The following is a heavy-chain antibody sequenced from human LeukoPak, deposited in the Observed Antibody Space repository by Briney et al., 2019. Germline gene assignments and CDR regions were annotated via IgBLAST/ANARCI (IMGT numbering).Heavy chain of an antibody. CDR3: AKDGISSRYLPT. CDR1: GFTFSSYS. CDR2: ISSSSSYI. Sequence: GGSLRLSCAASGFTFSSYSMNWVRQAPGKGLEWVSSISSSSSYIYYADSVKGRFTISRDNSKNTLYLQMNSLRAEDTAVYYCAKDGISSRYLPTWGQGTLVTVSS. D-gene: IGHD6-13*01. V-gene: IGHV3-21*04. J-gene: IGHJ5*02.